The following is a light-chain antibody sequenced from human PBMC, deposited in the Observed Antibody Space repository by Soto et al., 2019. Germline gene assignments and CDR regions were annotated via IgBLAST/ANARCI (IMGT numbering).Light chain of an antibody. CDR2: EVS. Sequence: QSALTQPRSVSGSPGQSVTISCTGTSSDVGGYNYVSWYQQHPGKAPKLMIYEVSKRPSGVPDRFSGSKSGNTASLTVSGLQAEDEADYYCSSYAGRNNLVFGGGTKVTVL. CDR3: SSYAGRNNLV. CDR1: SSDVGGYNY. V-gene: IGLV2-8*01. J-gene: IGLJ2*01.